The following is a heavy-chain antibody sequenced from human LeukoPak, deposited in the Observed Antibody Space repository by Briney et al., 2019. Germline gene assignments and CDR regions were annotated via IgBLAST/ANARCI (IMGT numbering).Heavy chain of an antibody. J-gene: IGHJ6*03. CDR2: IYSGGST. Sequence: GGSLRLSCAASGFTVSSNYMSWVRQAPGKGLEWVSVIYSGGSTYYADSVKGRFTFSRDNSKYTLYLQMNSLRAEDTAVYYCARGAVRGVISYYYYYYMDVWGKGTTVTISS. CDR1: GFTVSSNY. V-gene: IGHV3-66*01. D-gene: IGHD3-10*01. CDR3: ARGAVRGVISYYYYYYMDV.